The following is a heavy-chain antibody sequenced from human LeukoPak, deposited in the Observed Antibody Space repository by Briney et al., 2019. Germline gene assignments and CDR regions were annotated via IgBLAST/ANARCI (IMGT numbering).Heavy chain of an antibody. CDR2: ISGSGGST. Sequence: PGGSLRLSCAASGFTFSSYAMSWVRQAPGKGLEWVSAISGSGGSTYYADSVKGRFTISRDNSKNTLYLQMNSLRAEDTAVYYCARGPSITMVRGVKFGWFDPWGQGTLVTVSS. D-gene: IGHD3-10*01. CDR1: GFTFSSYA. J-gene: IGHJ5*02. V-gene: IGHV3-23*01. CDR3: ARGPSITMVRGVKFGWFDP.